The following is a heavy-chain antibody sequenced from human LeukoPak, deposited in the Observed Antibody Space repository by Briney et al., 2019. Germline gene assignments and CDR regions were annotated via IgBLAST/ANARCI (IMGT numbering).Heavy chain of an antibody. Sequence: GGSLSLSCAASGFTFSTYWMHWVRQAPGKGLVWVSRINSDGSRTTYADSVKGRFTISRDNAKNTLYLQMNSLRTEDTAVYYCARPETQYSSGLDGFDIWGQGTMVTVSS. D-gene: IGHD6-19*01. CDR1: GFTFSTYW. J-gene: IGHJ3*02. V-gene: IGHV3-74*01. CDR3: ARPETQYSSGLDGFDI. CDR2: INSDGSRT.